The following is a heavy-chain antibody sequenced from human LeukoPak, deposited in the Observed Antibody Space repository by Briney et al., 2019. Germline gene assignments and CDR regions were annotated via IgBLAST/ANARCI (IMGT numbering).Heavy chain of an antibody. D-gene: IGHD1-26*01. V-gene: IGHV4-39*01. CDR1: GGSIRSSYYY. CDR3: ARLLSIVGAYDY. Sequence: SETLSLTCTVSGGSIRSSYYYWGWIRQPPGKGLEWIGSIYDSGSTYYNPSLKSRVTISVDTSKNQFSLKLNSVTAADTAVYYCARLLSIVGAYDYWGQGTLVTVSS. CDR2: IYDSGST. J-gene: IGHJ4*02.